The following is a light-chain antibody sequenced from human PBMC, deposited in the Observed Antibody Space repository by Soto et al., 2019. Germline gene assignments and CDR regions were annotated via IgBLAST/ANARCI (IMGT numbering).Light chain of an antibody. J-gene: IGLJ1*01. V-gene: IGLV3-21*02. Sequence: SYELTQPPSVSVAPGQTATITCGGNNIGSKSVHWYQQKPGQAPVLVVYDDSDRPSGIPERFSGSNSGNTATLTISRVEAGDEADYYCQVWDSNSDLGVFGTGTKVTVL. CDR1: NIGSKS. CDR2: DDS. CDR3: QVWDSNSDLGV.